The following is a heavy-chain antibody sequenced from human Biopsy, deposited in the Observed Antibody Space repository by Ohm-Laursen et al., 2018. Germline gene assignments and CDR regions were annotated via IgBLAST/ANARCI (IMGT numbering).Heavy chain of an antibody. Sequence: SLRLSCSAPEFNVDRNHMNWVRQAPGKGLEWVSMIHGSGRTDYGDSVKGRFTVSRDNSKDTVYLQMNALRVDDTAMYYCAGAGGHSFWGQGALVTVSS. D-gene: IGHD3-16*01. CDR1: EFNVDRNH. J-gene: IGHJ4*02. CDR2: IHGSGRT. CDR3: AGAGGHSF. V-gene: IGHV3-66*01.